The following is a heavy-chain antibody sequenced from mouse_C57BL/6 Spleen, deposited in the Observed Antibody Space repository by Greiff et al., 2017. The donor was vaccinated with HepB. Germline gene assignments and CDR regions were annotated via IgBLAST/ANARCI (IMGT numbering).Heavy chain of an antibody. CDR1: GFTFSSYG. CDR2: ISSGGSYT. J-gene: IGHJ4*01. V-gene: IGHV5-6*01. Sequence: EVQLVESGGDLVKPGGSLKLSCAASGFTFSSYGMSWVRQTPDKRLEWVATISSGGSYTYYPDSVKGRFTISRDNAKNTLYLQMSSLKSEDTAMYYCARQLFYGYDSYYYAMDYWGQGTSVTVSS. D-gene: IGHD2-2*01. CDR3: ARQLFYGYDSYYYAMDY.